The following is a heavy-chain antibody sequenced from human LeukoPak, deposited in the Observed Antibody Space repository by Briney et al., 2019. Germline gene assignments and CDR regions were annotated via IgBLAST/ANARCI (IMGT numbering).Heavy chain of an antibody. Sequence: PGGSLRLSCAASGFTFSTYTMSWVRQAPGKGLEYVSVIYSGGSTYYADSVKGRFTISRDNSKNTLYLQMNSLRAEDTAVYYCARSDGYNFNFDYWGQGTLVTVSS. CDR1: GFTFSTYT. CDR3: ARSDGYNFNFDY. CDR2: IYSGGST. J-gene: IGHJ4*02. V-gene: IGHV3-53*01. D-gene: IGHD5-24*01.